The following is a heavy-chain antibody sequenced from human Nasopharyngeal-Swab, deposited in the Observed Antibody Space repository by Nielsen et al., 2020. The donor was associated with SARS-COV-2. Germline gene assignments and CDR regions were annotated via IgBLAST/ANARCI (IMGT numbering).Heavy chain of an antibody. CDR2: ISSSGSTI. D-gene: IGHD3-10*01. CDR1: GFTFSDYY. CDR3: AGELLAYYGMDV. Sequence: GESLKISCAASGFTFSDYYMSWIRQAPGKGLEWVSYISSSGSTIYYADSVKGRFTISRDNAKNSLYLQMNSLRAEDTAVYYCAGELLAYYGMDVWGQGTTVTVSS. J-gene: IGHJ6*02. V-gene: IGHV3-11*04.